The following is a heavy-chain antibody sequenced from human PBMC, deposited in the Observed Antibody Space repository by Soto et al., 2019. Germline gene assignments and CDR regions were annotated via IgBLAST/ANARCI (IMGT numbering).Heavy chain of an antibody. Sequence: QVQLVQSGAEVKKPGASVKVSCKASGYTFTRYGISWVRQAPGQGLEWMGWISAYNGNTHYAQKFQGRVTLTTDTPTRTGYMELKSLRSADTAGYDCTRGIESLAPFGSRGQGTPVTVSS. CDR3: TRGIESLAPFGS. CDR2: ISAYNGNT. V-gene: IGHV1-18*01. J-gene: IGHJ4*02. CDR1: GYTFTRYG.